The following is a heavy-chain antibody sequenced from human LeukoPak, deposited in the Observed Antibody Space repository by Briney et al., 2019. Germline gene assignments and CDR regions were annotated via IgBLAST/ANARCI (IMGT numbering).Heavy chain of an antibody. CDR1: GGSISSSSYY. Sequence: SETLSLTCTVSGGSISSSSYYWGWIRQPPGKGLEWIGSIYYSGSTYYNPSLKSRVTISVDTSKNQFSLRLSSVTAADTAVYYCARDGPRGVLSMDVWGQGTTVTVSS. V-gene: IGHV4-39*02. D-gene: IGHD3-10*01. J-gene: IGHJ6*02. CDR2: IYYSGST. CDR3: ARDGPRGVLSMDV.